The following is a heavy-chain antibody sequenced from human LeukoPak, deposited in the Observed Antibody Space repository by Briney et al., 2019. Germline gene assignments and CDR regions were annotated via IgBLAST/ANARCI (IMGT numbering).Heavy chain of an antibody. D-gene: IGHD2-2*01. J-gene: IGHJ4*02. CDR2: ISSSSSTI. Sequence: GGSLRLSCAASGFTFSSYSMNWVRQAPGKGLEWVSYISSSSSTIYYADSVKGRFTISRDNAKNSLYLQMNSLRAEDTAVYYCARDSFEFPTYDIVVVPAARFDYWGQGTLVTVSS. CDR1: GFTFSSYS. V-gene: IGHV3-48*01. CDR3: ARDSFEFPTYDIVVVPAARFDY.